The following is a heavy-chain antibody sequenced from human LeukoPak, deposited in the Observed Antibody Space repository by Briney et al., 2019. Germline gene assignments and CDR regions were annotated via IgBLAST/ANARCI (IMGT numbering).Heavy chain of an antibody. Sequence: GGSLRLSCAASGFTSSSYEMNWVRQAPGKGLEWVSYISSSGSTIYYADSVKGRFTISRDNAKNSLYLQMNSLRAEDTAVYYYAREMATIRGEGFDYWGQGTLVTVSS. CDR2: ISSSGSTI. J-gene: IGHJ4*02. CDR3: AREMATIRGEGFDY. CDR1: GFTSSSYE. V-gene: IGHV3-48*03. D-gene: IGHD5-24*01.